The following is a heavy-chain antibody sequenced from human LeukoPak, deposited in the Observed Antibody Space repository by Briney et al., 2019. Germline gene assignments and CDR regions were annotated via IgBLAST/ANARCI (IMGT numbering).Heavy chain of an antibody. CDR1: GHSFTSYW. V-gene: IGHV5-51*01. D-gene: IGHD4-17*01. Sequence: GESLKISCKGSGHSFTSYWIGWVRQMPGKGLEWMGISYPGDSDTRYSPSFQGQVTISADKSISTAYLQWSSLKASDTAMYYCARKDDYGARGLNWFDPWGQGTLVTVSS. J-gene: IGHJ5*02. CDR3: ARKDDYGARGLNWFDP. CDR2: SYPGDSDT.